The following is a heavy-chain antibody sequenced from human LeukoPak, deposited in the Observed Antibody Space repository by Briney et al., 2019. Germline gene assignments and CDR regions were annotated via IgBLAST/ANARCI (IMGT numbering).Heavy chain of an antibody. CDR2: INHSGST. D-gene: IGHD3-22*01. CDR3: ARETYYYDSSGYRFWFDP. CDR1: GESFSGYY. J-gene: IGHJ5*02. V-gene: IGHV4-34*01. Sequence: SETLSLTGAVYGESFSGYYWSWIRQPPGKGLEWIGEINHSGSTNYNPSLKSRVTISVDTSKNQFSLKLSSVTAADTAVYYCARETYYYDSSGYRFWFDPWGQGTLVTVSS.